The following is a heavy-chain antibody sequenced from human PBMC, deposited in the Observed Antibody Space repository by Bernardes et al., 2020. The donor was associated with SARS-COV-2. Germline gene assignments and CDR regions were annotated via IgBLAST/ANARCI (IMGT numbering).Heavy chain of an antibody. V-gene: IGHV4-39*01. Sequence: SETLSLTCSVSGFSISSSNYYWGWLRQPPGKGLEWFGSIHSSGISYSNPSLQRLVLATVATSNNQFSLRLSFVTAADTAVYYCAGSSCGIDCYIGGLRSWDYGMDVWGQGTTVTGSS. J-gene: IGHJ6*02. CDR3: AGSSCGIDCYIGGLRSWDYGMDV. CDR2: IHSSGIS. D-gene: IGHD2-21*01. CDR1: GFSISSSNYY.